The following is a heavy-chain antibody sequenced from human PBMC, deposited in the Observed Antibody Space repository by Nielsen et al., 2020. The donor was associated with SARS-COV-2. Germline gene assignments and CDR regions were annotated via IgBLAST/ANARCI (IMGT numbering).Heavy chain of an antibody. D-gene: IGHD2/OR15-2a*01. Sequence: GGSLRLSCAASGFTLSSYGMHWVRQVPGKGLEWVAVIWYDGSNKYYADSVKGRFTISRDNSKNTLYLQMNSLRAEDTAVYYCARDLAIGDSTSPWGQGTLVTVSS. J-gene: IGHJ5*02. CDR3: ARDLAIGDSTSP. CDR1: GFTLSSYG. CDR2: IWYDGSNK. V-gene: IGHV3-33*01.